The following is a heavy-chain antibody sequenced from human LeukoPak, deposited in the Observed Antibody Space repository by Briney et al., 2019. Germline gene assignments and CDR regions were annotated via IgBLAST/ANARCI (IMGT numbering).Heavy chain of an antibody. CDR1: GXTFSSYG. D-gene: IGHD2-2*01. Sequence: QPGRSLRLSCAASGXTFSSYGMHWVRQAPGKVLERVAVISYDGSNEYYADSVKGRFTISRDNSKNTLYLQMNSLRPEDTAVYYCAKGLATRCVRCKLPDYWGQGTLVTVSS. CDR2: ISYDGSNE. CDR3: AKGLATRCVRCKLPDY. J-gene: IGHJ4*02. V-gene: IGHV3-30*18.